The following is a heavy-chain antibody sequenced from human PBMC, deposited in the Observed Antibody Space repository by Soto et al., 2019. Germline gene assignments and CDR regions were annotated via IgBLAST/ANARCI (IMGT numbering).Heavy chain of an antibody. V-gene: IGHV4-31*03. Sequence: SQTLCLTCTVSGGSISSGGYYWSWIRQHPGKGLEWIGYIYYSGSTYYNPSLKSRVTISVDTSKNQFSLKLSSVTAADTAVYYCARQKSQDFSNWSAPSDRCTLV. CDR1: GGSISSGGYY. CDR2: IYYSGST. CDR3: ARQKSQDFSNWSAP. J-gene: IGHJ5*02. D-gene: IGHD3-3*01.